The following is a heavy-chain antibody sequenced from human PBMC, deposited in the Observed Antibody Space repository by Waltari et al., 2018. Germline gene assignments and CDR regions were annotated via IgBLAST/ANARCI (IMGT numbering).Heavy chain of an antibody. V-gene: IGHV4-39*01. CDR2: IYYSGST. CDR1: DGSISIGNYY. J-gene: IGHJ4*02. CDR3: ARSLHIFRAAAGMFDY. D-gene: IGHD6-13*01. Sequence: QLQLQESGPGLVKPSETLSLTCTVPDGSISIGNYYGGWIRQSPGKGLEWIGGIYYSGSTSYNPSLKSRVTISVDTPKHQFSLKLSSVTAADTAVYYCARSLHIFRAAAGMFDYWGQGSLVIVSS.